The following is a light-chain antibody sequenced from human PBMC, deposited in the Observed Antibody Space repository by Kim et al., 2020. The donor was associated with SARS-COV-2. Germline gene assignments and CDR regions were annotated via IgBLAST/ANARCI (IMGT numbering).Light chain of an antibody. Sequence: PGERDTLTCRARQSVSSSYLAWYQQKPGQAPRLLIYGASSRATGIPDRFSGSGSGTDFTLTISRLEPEDFAVYYCQQYGSSPRLTFGGGTKVDIK. CDR3: QQYGSSPRLT. CDR2: GAS. CDR1: QSVSSSY. V-gene: IGKV3-20*01. J-gene: IGKJ4*01.